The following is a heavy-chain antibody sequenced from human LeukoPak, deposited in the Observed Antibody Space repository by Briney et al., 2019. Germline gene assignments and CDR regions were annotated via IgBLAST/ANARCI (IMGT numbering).Heavy chain of an antibody. Sequence: PGRSLRLSCAASGFTFDDYAMHWVRQAPGKGLEWVSGISWNSGSIGYADSVKGRFTISRDNAKNSLYLQMNSLRAEDTALYYCAKDRFIGLLLDYYGMDVWGQGTTVTVSS. V-gene: IGHV3-9*01. CDR2: ISWNSGSI. D-gene: IGHD2-15*01. J-gene: IGHJ6*02. CDR3: AKDRFIGLLLDYYGMDV. CDR1: GFTFDDYA.